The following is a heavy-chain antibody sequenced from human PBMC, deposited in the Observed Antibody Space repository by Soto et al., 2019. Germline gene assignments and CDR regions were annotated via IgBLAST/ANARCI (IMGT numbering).Heavy chain of an antibody. J-gene: IGHJ4*02. V-gene: IGHV4-59*08. Sequence: SETLSLTCTVSGGSISSYYWSWIRRPPGKGLEWIGYIYYSGSTNYNPSLKSRVTISVDTSKNQFSLKLSSVTAADTAVYYCARQIVVVPAMAYFDYWGQGTLVTVSS. CDR3: ARQIVVVPAMAYFDY. CDR2: IYYSGST. D-gene: IGHD2-2*01. CDR1: GGSISSYY.